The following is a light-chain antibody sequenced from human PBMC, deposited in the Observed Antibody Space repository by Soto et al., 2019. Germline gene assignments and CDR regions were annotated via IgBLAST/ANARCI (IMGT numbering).Light chain of an antibody. J-gene: IGLJ1*01. CDR1: SGDVGLYNS. CDR3: TSHAGSNNYV. Sequence: QSVLTQPRSLTGSPGQSVTISCTGTSGDVGLYNSVSWYQQFPGKVPKLIIYDVNKRPSGVPDRFSASKSGITASLTISGLQAEDDADYYCTSHAGSNNYVFGTGTKVTVL. V-gene: IGLV2-11*01. CDR2: DVN.